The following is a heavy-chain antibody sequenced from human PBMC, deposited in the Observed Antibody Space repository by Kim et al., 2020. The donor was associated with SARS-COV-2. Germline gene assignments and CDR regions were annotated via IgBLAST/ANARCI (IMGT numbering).Heavy chain of an antibody. CDR2: IKQDGSEK. Sequence: GGSLRLSCAASGFTFNKYWMKWARQAPGKGLEWVANIKQDGSEKYYVDSVKGRFTISRDNAKNSLYLQMDSLRVEDTAVYFCARGIDYWGQGSLVTVSS. CDR1: GFTFNKYW. J-gene: IGHJ4*02. CDR3: ARGIDY. V-gene: IGHV3-7*04.